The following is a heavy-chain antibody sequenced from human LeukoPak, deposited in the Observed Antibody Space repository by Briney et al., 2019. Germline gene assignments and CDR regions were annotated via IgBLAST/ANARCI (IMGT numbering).Heavy chain of an antibody. D-gene: IGHD2-15*01. CDR2: IWYDGGNK. V-gene: IGHV3-33*01. CDR3: ARMVGYCSGGSCYTQRWFDP. J-gene: IGHJ5*02. CDR1: GFTFSNYG. Sequence: GGSLRLSCAASGFTFSNYGMHWVRQAPGKGLEWVAVIWYDGGNKYYADSVKGRFTISRDNSKNTLYLQMNSLRAEDTAVYYCARMVGYCSGGSCYTQRWFDPWGQGTLVTVSS.